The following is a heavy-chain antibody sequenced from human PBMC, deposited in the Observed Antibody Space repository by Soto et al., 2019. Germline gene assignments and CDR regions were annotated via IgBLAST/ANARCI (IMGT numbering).Heavy chain of an antibody. J-gene: IGHJ6*02. CDR2: INPNSGGT. D-gene: IGHD6-13*01. CDR3: GRGLPGGYSSSWYKGYYYYGMDV. V-gene: IGHV1-2*02. Sequence: QVQLVQSGAEVKKPGASVKVSCKASGYTFTGYYMHWVRQAPGQGLEWMGWINPNSGGTNYAQKLQGGGTMTRDTSISTTYREVSRRRTDDTAVYYCGRGLPGGYSSSWYKGYYYYGMDVWGQGTTVTVSS. CDR1: GYTFTGYY.